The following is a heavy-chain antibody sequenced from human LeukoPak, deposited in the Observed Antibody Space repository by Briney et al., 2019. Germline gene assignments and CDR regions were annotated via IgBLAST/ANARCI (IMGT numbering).Heavy chain of an antibody. CDR3: ARAHRYYYDSSGYLDY. J-gene: IGHJ4*02. CDR1: GFTLSNYA. D-gene: IGHD3-22*01. Sequence: GGSLRLSCAASGFTLSNYAIHWVRQAPGKGLEWVSVIYSGGSTYYADSVKGRFTISRDNSKNTLYLQMNSLRAEDTAVYYCARAHRYYYDSSGYLDYWGQGTLVTVSS. V-gene: IGHV3-53*01. CDR2: IYSGGST.